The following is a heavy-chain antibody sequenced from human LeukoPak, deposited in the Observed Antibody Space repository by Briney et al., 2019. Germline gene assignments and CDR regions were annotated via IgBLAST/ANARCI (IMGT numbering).Heavy chain of an antibody. D-gene: IGHD6-19*01. CDR2: ISGSGGST. Sequence: GASLRLSCAASGFTFSSYAMSWVRQAPGEGLEWVSAISGSGGSTYYADSVKGRFTISRDNSKNTLYLQMNSLRAEDTAVYYCAAGYSSGWYVRYFDYWGQGTLVTVSS. CDR3: AAGYSSGWYVRYFDY. V-gene: IGHV3-23*01. CDR1: GFTFSSYA. J-gene: IGHJ4*02.